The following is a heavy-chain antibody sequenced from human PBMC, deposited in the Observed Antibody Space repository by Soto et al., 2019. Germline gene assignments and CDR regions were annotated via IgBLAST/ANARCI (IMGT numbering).Heavy chain of an antibody. J-gene: IGHJ5*02. D-gene: IGHD2-2*01. CDR2: IIPIFGTA. CDR1: GGTFSSYA. Sequence: QVQLVQSGAEVKKPGSSVKVSCKASGGTFSSYAISWVRQAPGQGLEWMGGIIPIFGTANYAQKFQGRVTITADESTSTAYMGLSSLRSEDTAVYYCARDLNCISTSCYANWFDPWGQGTLVTVSS. CDR3: ARDLNCISTSCYANWFDP. V-gene: IGHV1-69*12.